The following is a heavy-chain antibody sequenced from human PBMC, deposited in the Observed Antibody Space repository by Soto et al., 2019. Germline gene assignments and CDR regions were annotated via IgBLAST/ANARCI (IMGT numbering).Heavy chain of an antibody. V-gene: IGHV3-48*02. Sequence: PGGSLRLSCAASGFTFSSYSMNWVRQAPGKGLEWVSYISSSSSTIYYADSVKGRFTISRDNARNSLYLQMNSLRDEDTAVYYCASIRRNYYDSSGPWGYWGQGTLVTVSS. CDR3: ASIRRNYYDSSGPWGY. J-gene: IGHJ4*02. CDR1: GFTFSSYS. D-gene: IGHD3-22*01. CDR2: ISSSSSTI.